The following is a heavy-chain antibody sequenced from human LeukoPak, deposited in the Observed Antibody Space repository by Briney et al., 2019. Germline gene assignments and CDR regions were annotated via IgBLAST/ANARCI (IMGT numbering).Heavy chain of an antibody. V-gene: IGHV4-39*01. J-gene: IGHJ5*02. CDR3: ARPGHHGDQDL. D-gene: IGHD2-21*02. CDR2: IYYSGST. CDR1: GGPISSSSYY. Sequence: SETLSVTCTGSGGPISSSSYYWGWIRQPPGKGLEWIGSIYYSGSTYYNPSLKSRGTISVDTSKNQFSLKLTSVTAADTAVYYCARPGHHGDQDLWGRGTLVTVSS.